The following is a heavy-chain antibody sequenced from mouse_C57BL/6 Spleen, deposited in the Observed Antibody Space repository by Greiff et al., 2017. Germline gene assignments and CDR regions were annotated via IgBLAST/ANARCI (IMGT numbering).Heavy chain of an antibody. D-gene: IGHD1-2*01. J-gene: IGHJ2*01. CDR2: ISDGGSYT. V-gene: IGHV5-4*01. CDR3: AREGGLRLFDY. CDR1: GFTFSSYA. Sequence: EVMLVESGGGLVKPGGSLKLSCAASGFTFSSYAMSWVRQTPEKRLEWVATISDGGSYTYYPDNVKGRFTISRDNAKNNLYLQMSHLKSEDTAMYYCAREGGLRLFDYWGQGTTLTVSS.